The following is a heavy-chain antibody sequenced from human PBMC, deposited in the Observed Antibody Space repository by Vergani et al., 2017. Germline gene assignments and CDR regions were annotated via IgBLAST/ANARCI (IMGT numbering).Heavy chain of an antibody. J-gene: IGHJ4*02. CDR3: AVNTAWGNCFDY. CDR1: GGPISSYY. V-gene: IGHV4-59*01. Sequence: QVQLQESGPGLVKPSETLSLTCTVFGGPISSYYWSWIRQPPGKGLEWIGYIYYSGSTNYNPSLKSRVTRSVDTTKNQFSLKLSSVTAADTAVYYCAVNTAWGNCFDYWGQGTLVTVSS. CDR2: IYYSGST. D-gene: IGHD5-18*01.